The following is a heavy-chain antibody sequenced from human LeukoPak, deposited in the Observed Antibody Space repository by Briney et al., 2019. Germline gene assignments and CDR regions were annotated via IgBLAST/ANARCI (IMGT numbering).Heavy chain of an antibody. Sequence: GGSLRPSCAASGFTFSSYAMSWVRQAPGKGLEWVSAISGSGGSTYYADSVKGRFTISRDNSKNTLYLQMNSLRAEDTAVYYCAKDHHLYPTTSFDYWGQGTLVTVSS. CDR1: GFTFSSYA. CDR3: AKDHHLYPTTSFDY. CDR2: ISGSGGST. J-gene: IGHJ4*02. V-gene: IGHV3-23*01. D-gene: IGHD3-16*01.